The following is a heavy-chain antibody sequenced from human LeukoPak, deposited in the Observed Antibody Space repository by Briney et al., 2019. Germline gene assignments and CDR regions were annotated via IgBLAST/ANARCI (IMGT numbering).Heavy chain of an antibody. CDR3: AGRPYDSSGLDY. D-gene: IGHD3-22*01. CDR2: INHSGST. J-gene: IGHJ4*02. CDR1: GGSFRGYY. Sequence: PSETLSLTCAVYGGSFRGYYWSWIRQPPGKGLDWIGEINHSGSTNYNPSLRSRVTISVDTSKNQFSLKLRSVTAADTAVYYCAGRPYDSSGLDYWGQGTLVTVSS. V-gene: IGHV4-34*01.